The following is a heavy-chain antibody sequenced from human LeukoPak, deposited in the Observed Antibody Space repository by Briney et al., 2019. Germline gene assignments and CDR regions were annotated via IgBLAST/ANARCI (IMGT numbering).Heavy chain of an antibody. CDR3: VRVAKERVGGVYYFDY. CDR1: GFTFSDYD. Sequence: TGGSLRLSCAASGFTFSDYDMHWVPQATGKGLEWVSAIGTAGDTYYIGSVKGRFTISRENAKNSLYLQMNSLRAGDTAVYYCVRVAKERVGGVYYFDYWGQGTPVTVS. CDR2: IGTAGDT. D-gene: IGHD1-1*01. V-gene: IGHV3-13*01. J-gene: IGHJ4*02.